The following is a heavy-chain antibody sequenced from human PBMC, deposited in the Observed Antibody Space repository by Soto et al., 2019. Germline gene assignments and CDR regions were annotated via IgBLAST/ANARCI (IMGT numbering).Heavy chain of an antibody. J-gene: IGHJ4*02. D-gene: IGHD3-3*01. V-gene: IGHV3-23*01. Sequence: GGSLRLSCAASGFTFSSYAMSWVRQAPGKGLEWVSAISGSGGSTYYADSVKGRFTISRDNAKNSLYLQMNSLRAEDTAVYYCARALYYDFWSGLSWGQGTLVTVSS. CDR3: ARALYYDFWSGLS. CDR1: GFTFSSYA. CDR2: ISGSGGST.